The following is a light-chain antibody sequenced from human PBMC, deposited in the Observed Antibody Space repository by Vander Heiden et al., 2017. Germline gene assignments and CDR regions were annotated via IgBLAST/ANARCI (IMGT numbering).Light chain of an antibody. CDR2: GKN. CDR3: NSRDSSGNHYV. J-gene: IGLJ1*01. CDR1: SLRSYY. Sequence: SSELTQDPAVSVALGQTVRITCQGDSLRSYYASWYQQTPGQAPVLLIYGKNNRPSGIPDRFSGSSSGNTASLTITGAQAEDEADYYCNSRDSSGNHYVFGTGTKVTVL. V-gene: IGLV3-19*01.